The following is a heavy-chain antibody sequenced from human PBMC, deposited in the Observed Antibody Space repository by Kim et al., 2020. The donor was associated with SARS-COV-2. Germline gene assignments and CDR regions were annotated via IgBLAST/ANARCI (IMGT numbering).Heavy chain of an antibody. D-gene: IGHD2-8*01. Sequence: GESLKISCKGSGYSFTSYWIGWVRQMPGKGLEWMGIIYPGDSDTRYSPSFQGQVTISADKSISTAYLQWSSLKASDTAMYYCARHVKDCTNGVCYPADWGQGTLVTVSS. CDR1: GYSFTSYW. V-gene: IGHV5-51*01. CDR3: ARHVKDCTNGVCYPAD. CDR2: IYPGDSDT. J-gene: IGHJ4*02.